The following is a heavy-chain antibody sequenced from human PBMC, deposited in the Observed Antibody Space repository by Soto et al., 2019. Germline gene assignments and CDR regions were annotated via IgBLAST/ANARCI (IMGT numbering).Heavy chain of an antibody. CDR2: INTGDGNT. D-gene: IGHD4-4*01. CDR1: GYTFTSYA. V-gene: IGHV1-3*04. Sequence: ASVKVSCKASGYTFTSYAMHWVRQAPGQRLEWMGWINTGDGNTKYSQKFQGRVTITRDTSASTACMELSSLRSEDTAVYYCARDAMTTEFDYWGQGTLVTVSS. J-gene: IGHJ4*02. CDR3: ARDAMTTEFDY.